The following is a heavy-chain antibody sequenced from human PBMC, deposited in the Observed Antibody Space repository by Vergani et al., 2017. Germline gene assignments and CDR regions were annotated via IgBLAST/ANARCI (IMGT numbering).Heavy chain of an antibody. V-gene: IGHV1-46*03. J-gene: IGHJ2*01. CDR1: GYTFTSYY. CDR3: ARTPCGSDCFNWYFDL. CDR2: INPSGGST. D-gene: IGHD2-21*02. Sequence: QVPLVQSGAEVKKPGASVKVSCKASGYTFTSYYMHWVRQAPGQGLEWMGIINPSGGSTSYAQKFQGRVTMTRDTSTSTVYMELSSLRSEDTAVYYCARTPCGSDCFNWYFDLWGRGTLVTVSS.